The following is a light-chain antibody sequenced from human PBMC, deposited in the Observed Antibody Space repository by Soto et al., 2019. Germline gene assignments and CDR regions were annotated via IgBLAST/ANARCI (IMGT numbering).Light chain of an antibody. CDR2: GAS. Sequence: EVVLTQSPGTLSLSPGERVTLSCRASQSVASNYLAWYQQKPSQAPRLLIYGASSRATGIPDRFSGNGSGTDFTLTISRLEPEDFAVYYCQQYGRSPWTFGQGTKVEIK. J-gene: IGKJ1*01. CDR3: QQYGRSPWT. V-gene: IGKV3-20*01. CDR1: QSVASNY.